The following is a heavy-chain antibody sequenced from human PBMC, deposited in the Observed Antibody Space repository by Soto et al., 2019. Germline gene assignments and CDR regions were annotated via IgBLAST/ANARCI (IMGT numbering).Heavy chain of an antibody. J-gene: IGHJ6*02. D-gene: IGHD6-19*01. CDR3: ARRGSSGWRYYYGMDV. CDR1: GFTFDDYG. CDR2: INWNGGST. V-gene: IGHV3-20*04. Sequence: EVQLVESGGGVVRPGGSLRLSCAASGFTFDDYGMSWVRQAPGKGLEWVSGINWNGGSTGYADSVKGRFTISRDNAKNSRHLQRNSRGAEDTALYCCARRGSSGWRYYYGMDVWGQGTTVTVSS.